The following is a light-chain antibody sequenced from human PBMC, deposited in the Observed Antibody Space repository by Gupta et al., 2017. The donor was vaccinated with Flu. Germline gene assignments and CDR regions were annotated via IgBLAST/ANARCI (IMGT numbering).Light chain of an antibody. Sequence: SYELTQPASVSVSPGQTVTISCPGDKLGDKYACWYQQRPGQSPVLLIYQDDQRPSGIPERFSASNSGNTATLTVSGAQLTDEADYYCQTWDRKDSYVFGPGTKLTVL. CDR3: QTWDRKDSYV. J-gene: IGLJ1*01. CDR1: KLGDKY. V-gene: IGLV3-1*01. CDR2: QDD.